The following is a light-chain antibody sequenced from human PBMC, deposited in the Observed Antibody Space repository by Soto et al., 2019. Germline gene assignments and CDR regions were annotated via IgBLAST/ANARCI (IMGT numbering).Light chain of an antibody. CDR3: QQYNSYPQT. CDR1: QSVSSSY. V-gene: IGKV3D-7*01. Sequence: PGERVTLSCRASQSVSSSYLTWYQQKPGQAPRLLIYGASTRATSIPARFSGSGSGTDFTLTISSLQPDDFATYYCQQYNSYPQTFGQGTKVDIK. J-gene: IGKJ1*01. CDR2: GAS.